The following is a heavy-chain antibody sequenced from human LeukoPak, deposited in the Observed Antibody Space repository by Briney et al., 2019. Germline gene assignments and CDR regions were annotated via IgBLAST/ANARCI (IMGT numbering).Heavy chain of an antibody. CDR3: ARVDYDSSGYPDY. CDR2: INSNGGST. D-gene: IGHD3-22*01. V-gene: IGHV3-64*01. CDR1: GFTFSSYA. J-gene: IGHJ4*02. Sequence: PGGSLRLSCAASGFTFSSYAMHWVRQAPGKGLEYVSAINSNGGSTYYANSVKGRFTISRDNSKNTLYLQMGSLRAEDMAVYYCARVDYDSSGYPDYWGQGTLVTVSS.